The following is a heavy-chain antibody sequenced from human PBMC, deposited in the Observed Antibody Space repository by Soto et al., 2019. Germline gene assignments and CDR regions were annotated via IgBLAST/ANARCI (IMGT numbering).Heavy chain of an antibody. J-gene: IGHJ4*02. V-gene: IGHV3-72*01. D-gene: IGHD2-8*01. CDR1: GFTFSDHY. Sequence: GGSLRLSCEVSGFTFSDHYMDCVRQAPGKGLEWVGRSRNKANSFSTAYAPSVKGRFTISRDDSKSSLYLQMNSLKNDDTAVYFCTRIACTSGPSDYCGQGTLGTGCS. CDR3: TRIACTSGPSDY. CDR2: SRNKANSFST.